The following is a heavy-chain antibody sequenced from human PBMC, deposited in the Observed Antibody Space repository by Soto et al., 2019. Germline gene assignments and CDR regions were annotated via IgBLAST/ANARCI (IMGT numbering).Heavy chain of an antibody. CDR1: GFTFSSFD. D-gene: IGHD2-15*01. Sequence: EVQLVESGGGLVQPGGSLRLTCAASGFTFSSFDFHWVLQATGNGLEWVATIGTIGDTYYQVSVKGRFTVSRENANSSVSLQMDSLRVGDTAVYFCVRGQEVGAHFFDSWGQGTPVTVSS. V-gene: IGHV3-13*01. CDR2: IGTIGDT. CDR3: VRGQEVGAHFFDS. J-gene: IGHJ4*02.